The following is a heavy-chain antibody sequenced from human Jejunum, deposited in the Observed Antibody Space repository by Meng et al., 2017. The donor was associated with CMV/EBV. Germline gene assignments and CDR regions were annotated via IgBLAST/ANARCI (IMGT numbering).Heavy chain of an antibody. CDR1: GFTFSSYG. Sequence: SGFTFSSYGMTWVRQAPGRGLEWVASIKQDGSEKNYVDSVKGRFTISRDNAKNSLYLQMNNLRAEDTAVYYCAKPIQGRITIFSDWGQGSLVTVSS. CDR2: IKQDGSEK. CDR3: AKPIQGRITIFSD. D-gene: IGHD3-9*01. J-gene: IGHJ4*02. V-gene: IGHV3-7*01.